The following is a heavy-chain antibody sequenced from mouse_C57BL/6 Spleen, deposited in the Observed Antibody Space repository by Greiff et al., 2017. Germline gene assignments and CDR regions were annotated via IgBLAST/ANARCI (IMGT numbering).Heavy chain of an antibody. V-gene: IGHV1-80*01. CDR1: GYAFSSYW. D-gene: IGHD1-1*01. CDR2: IYPGDGDT. Sequence: VKLQESGAELVKPGASVKISCKASGYAFSSYWMNWVKQRPGKGLEWIGQIYPGDGDTNYNGKFKGKATLTADKSSSTAYMQLSSLTSEDSAVYFCARGGYYYGSSYVGYFDVWGTGTTVTVSS. CDR3: ARGGYYYGSSYVGYFDV. J-gene: IGHJ1*03.